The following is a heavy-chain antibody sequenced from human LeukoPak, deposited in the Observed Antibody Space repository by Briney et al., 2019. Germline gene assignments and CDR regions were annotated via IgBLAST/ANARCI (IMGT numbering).Heavy chain of an antibody. CDR3: ARVGVFGVVSDS. CDR2: IYYSGST. J-gene: IGHJ4*02. CDR1: GGSISSGGYY. V-gene: IGHV4-31*03. D-gene: IGHD3-3*01. Sequence: PSETLSLTCTVSGGSISSGGYYWSWIRQHPGKGLEWIGYIYYSGSTYYNPSLKSRVTISVDTSKNQFSLKLSSVTAADTAVYYCARVGVFGVVSDSWGQGILVTVSS.